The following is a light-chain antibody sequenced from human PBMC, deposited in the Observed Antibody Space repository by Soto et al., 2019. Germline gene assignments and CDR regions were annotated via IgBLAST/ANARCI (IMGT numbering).Light chain of an antibody. Sequence: QPELTKPPSVSGAPGQRVTISCTGSSSNIGAGYDVHWYQQLPGTAPKLLIYGNSNRPSGVPDRFSGSKSGTSASLAITGLQAEDEADYYCQSYDSSLSGYVFGTGTKVTVL. CDR3: QSYDSSLSGYV. J-gene: IGLJ1*01. V-gene: IGLV1-40*01. CDR1: SSNIGAGYD. CDR2: GNS.